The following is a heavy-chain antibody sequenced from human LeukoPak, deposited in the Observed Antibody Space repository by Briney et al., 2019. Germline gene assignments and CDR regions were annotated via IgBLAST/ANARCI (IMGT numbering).Heavy chain of an antibody. V-gene: IGHV4-59*12. CDR2: IYHSGNT. J-gene: IGHJ4*02. D-gene: IGHD6-19*01. CDR3: ASTRRAAVAARFAS. Sequence: SETLSLTCNVAGASMSSSYSSWIQQHPGKGLEWIGYIYHSGNTNYSPSLEGRVTISVDESKNQFSLRVIFWRTADTGCVYVASTRRAAVAARFASWGQGTLVTVYS. CDR1: GASMSSSY.